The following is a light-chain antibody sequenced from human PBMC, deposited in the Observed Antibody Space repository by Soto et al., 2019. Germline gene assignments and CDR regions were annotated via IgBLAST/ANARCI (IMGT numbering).Light chain of an antibody. CDR1: ENVRTF. V-gene: IGKV3-20*01. CDR2: GAS. J-gene: IGKJ4*01. Sequence: EVVLTQSPATLSLSPGERATLSFRASENVRTFVDWYQQKPGQAPRLLIYGASNRATGIPARFSGSGSGTDFTLTISRLEPEDFAVYYCQQYGSSLTFGGGTKVDIK. CDR3: QQYGSSLT.